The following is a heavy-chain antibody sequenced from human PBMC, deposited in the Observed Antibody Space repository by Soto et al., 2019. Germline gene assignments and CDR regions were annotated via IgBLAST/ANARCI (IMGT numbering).Heavy chain of an antibody. D-gene: IGHD3-10*01. V-gene: IGHV5-51*01. CDR1: GCSFTSYW. J-gene: IGHJ4*02. CDR2: IYPGDSDT. Sequence: PGESLKISCKGSGCSFTSYWIGWVRQMPGKGLEWMGIIYPGDSDTRYSPSFQGQVTISADKSISTAYLQWSSLKASDTAMYYCARQITPYGSGSYWYYFDYWGQGTLVTVSS. CDR3: ARQITPYGSGSYWYYFDY.